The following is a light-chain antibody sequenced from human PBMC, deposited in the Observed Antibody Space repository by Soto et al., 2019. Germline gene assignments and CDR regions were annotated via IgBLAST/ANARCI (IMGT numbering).Light chain of an antibody. Sequence: DIQMTQSPSSVYASVGDRVTITCRASQDIHSWLAWYQQKPGKAPKLLIHTASTLQSGVPSRFGGSGSGTQFTLTISSLQPEDFATYYCQKTNTFPITFGQGTRLEIK. CDR2: TAS. CDR1: QDIHSW. V-gene: IGKV1D-12*01. CDR3: QKTNTFPIT. J-gene: IGKJ5*01.